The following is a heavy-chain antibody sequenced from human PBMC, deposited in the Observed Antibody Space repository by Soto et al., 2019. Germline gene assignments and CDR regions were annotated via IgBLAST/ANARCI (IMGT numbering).Heavy chain of an antibody. J-gene: IGHJ6*02. Sequence: GGSLRLSCAASGVPFSSYAMHWVRQAPGKGLEWVAVISYDGSNKYYADSVKGRFTISRDNSKNTLYLQMNSLRAEDTAVYYCASSGLWFGELYGMDVWGQGTTVTVSS. CDR2: ISYDGSNK. CDR1: GVPFSSYA. CDR3: ASSGLWFGELYGMDV. V-gene: IGHV3-30-3*01. D-gene: IGHD3-10*01.